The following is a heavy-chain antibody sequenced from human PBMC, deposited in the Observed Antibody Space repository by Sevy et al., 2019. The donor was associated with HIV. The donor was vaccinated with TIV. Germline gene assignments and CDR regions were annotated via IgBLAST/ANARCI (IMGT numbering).Heavy chain of an antibody. CDR2: ISDDGTNK. D-gene: IGHD5-12*01. CDR1: GFTFNNYG. Sequence: GGSLRLSCAASGFTFNNYGMHWVRQAPGKGLEWVAVISDDGTNKLYTDSVKGGFTISRDNSKNTLYVQMNSLRGEDTAVYFCARPFIVTTTSRSFYYGMDVWGQGTTVTVSS. CDR3: ARPFIVTTTSRSFYYGMDV. J-gene: IGHJ6*02. V-gene: IGHV3-30*03.